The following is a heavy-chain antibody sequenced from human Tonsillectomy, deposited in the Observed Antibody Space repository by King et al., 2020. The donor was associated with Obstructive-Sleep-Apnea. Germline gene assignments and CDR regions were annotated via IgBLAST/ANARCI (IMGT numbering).Heavy chain of an antibody. D-gene: IGHD6-19*01. Sequence: VTLKESGPALVKPTQTLTLTCTFSGFSLSTSGMCVSWIRQPPGKALEWLARIDWDDDKYYSTSLKTMLTISTDTSKNQVVLTMTNMDPVDTATYYCARIQSSGWFYFDYWGQGTLVTVSS. CDR2: IDWDDDK. V-gene: IGHV2-70*11. CDR1: GFSLSTSGMC. J-gene: IGHJ4*02. CDR3: ARIQSSGWFYFDY.